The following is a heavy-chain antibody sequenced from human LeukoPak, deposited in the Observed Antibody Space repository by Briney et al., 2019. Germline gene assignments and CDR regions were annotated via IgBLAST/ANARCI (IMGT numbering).Heavy chain of an antibody. J-gene: IGHJ6*02. V-gene: IGHV4-4*02. CDR2: IYHSGST. Sequence: SETLSLTCAVSGGSISSSNWWSWVRQPPGKGLEWIGEIYHSGSTSYNPSLKSRVTISVDKSKNQFSLKLSSVTAADTAVYYCARGRNYDILTGSYYGMDVWGQGTTVTVSS. CDR1: GGSISSSNW. D-gene: IGHD3-9*01. CDR3: ARGRNYDILTGSYYGMDV.